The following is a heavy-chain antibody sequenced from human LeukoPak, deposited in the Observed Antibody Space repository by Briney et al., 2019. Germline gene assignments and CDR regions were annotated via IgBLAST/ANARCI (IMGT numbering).Heavy chain of an antibody. Sequence: ASVKVSCKASGYTFTSYDINWVRRATGQGLEWMGWMNPNSGNTGYAQKFQGRVTMTRNTSISTAYMELSSLRPEDTAVYYCAREPRGVKTGFDYWGQGALVTVSS. V-gene: IGHV1-8*01. J-gene: IGHJ4*02. CDR2: MNPNSGNT. D-gene: IGHD3-10*01. CDR3: AREPRGVKTGFDY. CDR1: GYTFTSYD.